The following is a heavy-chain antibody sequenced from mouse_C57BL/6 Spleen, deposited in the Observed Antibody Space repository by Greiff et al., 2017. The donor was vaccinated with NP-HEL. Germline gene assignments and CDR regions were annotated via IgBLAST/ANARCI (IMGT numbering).Heavy chain of an antibody. Sequence: EVKVEESGPGLVKPSQSLSLTCSVTGYSITSGYYWNWIRQFPGNKLEWMGYISYDGSNNYNPSLKNRIPITRDTSKNQFFLKFNSVTTEDTATYYCAREGLAGTETCDYWGQGTTLTVAS. CDR2: ISYDGSN. CDR3: AREGLAGTETCDY. V-gene: IGHV3-6*01. D-gene: IGHD4-1*01. J-gene: IGHJ2*01. CDR1: GYSITSGYY.